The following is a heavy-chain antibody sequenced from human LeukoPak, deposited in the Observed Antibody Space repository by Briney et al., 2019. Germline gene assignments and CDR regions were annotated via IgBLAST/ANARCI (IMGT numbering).Heavy chain of an antibody. CDR1: GFTFNNYG. J-gene: IGHJ4*02. CDR3: ARDGGEYYFDY. Sequence: GKSLRLSCAASGFTFNNYGMHWVRQAPGKGLEWVAVISYDGRNIHYPDSVKGRFTISRDISTDTLWLQMDSLRTEDTAVYYCARDGGEYYFDYWGQGTLVTVSS. V-gene: IGHV3-30*03. D-gene: IGHD3-10*01. CDR2: ISYDGRNI.